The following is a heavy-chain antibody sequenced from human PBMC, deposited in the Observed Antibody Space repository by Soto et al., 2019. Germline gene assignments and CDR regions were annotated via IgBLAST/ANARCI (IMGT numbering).Heavy chain of an antibody. CDR1: GGTFSSHA. CDR3: ARGYGDYYYYGMDV. J-gene: IGHJ6*02. D-gene: IGHD4-17*01. Sequence: SVKVSCKASGGTFSSHAISWVRQAPGQGLEWMGGIIPIFGTANYAQKFQGRVTITADKSTSTAYMELSSLRSEDTAVYNCARGYGDYYYYGMDVWGQGTTVTVSS. CDR2: IIPIFGTA. V-gene: IGHV1-69*06.